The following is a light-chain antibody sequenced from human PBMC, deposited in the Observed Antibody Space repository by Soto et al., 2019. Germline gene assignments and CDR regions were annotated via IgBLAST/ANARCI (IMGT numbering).Light chain of an antibody. CDR2: LAS. J-gene: IGKJ1*01. CDR1: QAVNTR. V-gene: IGKV3-11*01. CDR3: HQRQSWPRT. Sequence: EIVLTQSPATLSSFPGDRVTLSCRASQAVNTRLAWYQHKPGQAPRLLIYLASNRAAGFPARFSGSGSGTDFTLTISNVEPEDFAVYYCHQRQSWPRTFGQGTTVDIK.